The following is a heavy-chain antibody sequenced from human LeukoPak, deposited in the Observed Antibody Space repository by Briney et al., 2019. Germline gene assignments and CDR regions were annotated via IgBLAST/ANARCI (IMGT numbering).Heavy chain of an antibody. CDR2: IFAGGST. Sequence: GGSLRLSCATSGFTVSSNYMSWVRQAPGKGLEWVSVIFAGGSTYYADSVKGRFTISRDNSKNTLYLHMNSLRAEDTAVYYCARDRGGIDYWGQGTLVTVSS. V-gene: IGHV3-66*01. CDR3: ARDRGGIDY. J-gene: IGHJ4*02. D-gene: IGHD3-10*01. CDR1: GFTVSSNY.